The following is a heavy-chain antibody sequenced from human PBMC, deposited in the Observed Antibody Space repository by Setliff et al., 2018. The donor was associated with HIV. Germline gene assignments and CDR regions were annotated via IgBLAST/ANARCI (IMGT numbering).Heavy chain of an antibody. V-gene: IGHV3-48*01. J-gene: IGHJ4*02. CDR1: GFTFSNYE. CDR3: ARSRAAGFDY. D-gene: IGHD6-13*01. CDR2: ISSSSSTI. Sequence: GGSLRLSCAASGFTFSNYEMSWVRQAPGKGPEWVSYISSSSSTIYYADSVKGRFTISRDNAKNSLYLQMNSLRAEDTAVYYCARSRAAGFDYWGQGTLVTVSS.